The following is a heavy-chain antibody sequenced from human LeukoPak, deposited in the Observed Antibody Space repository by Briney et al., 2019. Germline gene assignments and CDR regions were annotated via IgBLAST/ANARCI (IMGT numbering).Heavy chain of an antibody. Sequence: GGSLRLSSAASGFTFSSHWMIWVRQAPGKGLEWVGFIRSKAYGGTTEYAASVKGRFTISRDDSKSIAYLQINSLKTEDTAVYYCTRGRGVVVYYFDYWGQGTLVTVSS. J-gene: IGHJ4*02. CDR1: GFTFSSHW. V-gene: IGHV3-49*04. CDR2: IRSKAYGGTT. CDR3: TRGRGVVVYYFDY. D-gene: IGHD3-22*01.